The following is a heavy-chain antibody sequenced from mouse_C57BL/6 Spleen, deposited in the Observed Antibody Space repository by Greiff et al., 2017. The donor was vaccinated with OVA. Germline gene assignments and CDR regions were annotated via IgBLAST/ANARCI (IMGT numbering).Heavy chain of an antibody. CDR3: ARRYYYGSSYARFAY. J-gene: IGHJ3*01. CDR1: GYTFTDYN. V-gene: IGHV1-18*01. CDR2: INPNNGGT. Sequence: EVQLQQSGPELVKPGASVKIPCKASGYTFTDYNMDWVKQSHGKSLEWIGDINPNNGGTISNQKFKGKATLTVDKSSSTAYMELRSLTSEDTAVYYCARRYYYGSSYARFAYWGQGTLVTVSA. D-gene: IGHD1-1*01.